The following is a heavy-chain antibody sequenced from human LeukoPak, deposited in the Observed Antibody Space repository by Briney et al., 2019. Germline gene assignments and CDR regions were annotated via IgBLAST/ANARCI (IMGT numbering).Heavy chain of an antibody. CDR2: IYYSGST. V-gene: IGHV4-59*01. D-gene: IGHD1-26*01. CDR1: GGSISSYY. J-gene: IGHJ4*02. CDR3: ARGRYSGSPGLHDY. Sequence: PSETLSLTCTVSGGSISSYYWSWIRQPPGKGLEWIGYIYYSGSTNYNPSLKSRVTISVDTSKNQFSLKLSSVTAADTAAYYCARGRYSGSPGLHDYWGQGTLVTVSS.